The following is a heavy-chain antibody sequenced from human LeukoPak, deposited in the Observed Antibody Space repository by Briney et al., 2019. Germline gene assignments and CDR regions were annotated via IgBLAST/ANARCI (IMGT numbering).Heavy chain of an antibody. CDR2: ISAYNGNT. Sequence: ASVKVSCKASGYTFTTYYMHWLRQAPGQGLEWMGWISAYNGNTNYAQKLQGRVTMTTDTSTSTAYMELRSLRSDDTAVYYCARAVSAAPGYDYWGQGTLATVSS. CDR3: ARAVSAAPGYDY. J-gene: IGHJ4*02. CDR1: GYTFTTYY. D-gene: IGHD6-6*01. V-gene: IGHV1-18*04.